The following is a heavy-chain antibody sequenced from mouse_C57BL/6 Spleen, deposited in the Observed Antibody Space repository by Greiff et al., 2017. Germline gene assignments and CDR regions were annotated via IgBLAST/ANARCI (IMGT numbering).Heavy chain of an antibody. D-gene: IGHD4-1*01. CDR1: GYTFTNYW. J-gene: IGHJ4*01. V-gene: IGHV1-63*01. CDR3: ARTGTDYAIDD. CDR2: LYPGGGYT. Sequence: VKLMESGAELVRPGTSVQMSCKASGYTFTNYWIGWAKQRPGHGLEWIGDLYPGGGYTNYNEKFKGKATLTADKSSSTAYMQFSSLTSEDSAIYYCARTGTDYAIDDWVQGTSVTVSS.